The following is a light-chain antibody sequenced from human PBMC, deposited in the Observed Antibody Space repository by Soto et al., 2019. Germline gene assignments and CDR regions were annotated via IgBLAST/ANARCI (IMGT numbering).Light chain of an antibody. CDR3: CSYAGDSAWV. J-gene: IGLJ3*02. Sequence: QSVLTQPASVSGSPGQSITISCTGTSSDVGSYNFVSWYQQHPGKAPKLMIYEGSKRPSGVSNRFSGSKSGNTASLTISGRQAEDEADYYCCSYAGDSAWVFGGGTKVTVL. CDR2: EGS. V-gene: IGLV2-23*01. CDR1: SSDVGSYNF.